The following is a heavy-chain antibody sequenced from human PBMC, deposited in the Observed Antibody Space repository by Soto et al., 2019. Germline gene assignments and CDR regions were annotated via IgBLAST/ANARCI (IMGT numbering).Heavy chain of an antibody. CDR2: ISAYNGNT. Sequence: ASVKVSCKASGYTFTSCGMGWVRQAPGQGLEWMGWISAYNGNTNYAQKLQGRVTMTTDTSTSTAYMELRSLRSDDTAVYYCARARDYYYGMDVWGQGTTVTVSS. CDR1: GYTFTSCG. CDR3: ARARDYYYGMDV. V-gene: IGHV1-18*01. J-gene: IGHJ6*02.